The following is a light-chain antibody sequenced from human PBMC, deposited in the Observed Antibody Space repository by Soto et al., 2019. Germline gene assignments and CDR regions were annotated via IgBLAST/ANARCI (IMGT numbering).Light chain of an antibody. CDR1: QYIGTW. CDR3: QQGKSFPLT. J-gene: IGKJ4*01. CDR2: KAS. V-gene: IGKV1-12*01. Sequence: DIKKNQSPSSVSASVGDSVTITCRASQYIGTWLAWYQQKPGLPPKLLIYKASSLQGGVPSRFSGSRSGTDFTLTISSLQPEDLATYFCQQGKSFPLTFGGGTKV.